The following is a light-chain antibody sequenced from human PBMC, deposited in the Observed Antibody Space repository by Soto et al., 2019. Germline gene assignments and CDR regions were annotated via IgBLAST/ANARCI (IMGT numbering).Light chain of an antibody. CDR3: QQRSNWLT. CDR1: QSVSSNY. Sequence: EIVLTQSPGTLSLSPGERATLSCRASQSVSSNYLAWYQQKPGQAPRLLIYGASSRATGIPDRFSGSGSGTDFTLTIRRLEPEDFAVYYCQQRSNWLTFGGGTKVDIK. J-gene: IGKJ4*01. V-gene: IGKV3D-20*02. CDR2: GAS.